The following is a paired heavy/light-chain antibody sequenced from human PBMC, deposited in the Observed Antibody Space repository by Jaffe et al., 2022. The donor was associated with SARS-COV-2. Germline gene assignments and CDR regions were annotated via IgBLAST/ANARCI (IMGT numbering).Light chain of an antibody. Sequence: SYVLTQPPSVSVAPGQTARITCGGNNIGSKSVHWYQQKPGQAPVLVVYDDSDRPSGIPERFSGSNSGNTATLTISRVEAGDEADYYCQVWDSSSDDPVFGGGTKLTVL. CDR1: NIGSKS. V-gene: IGLV3-21*02. CDR3: QVWDSSSDDPV. CDR2: DDS. J-gene: IGLJ3*02.
Heavy chain of an antibody. CDR2: IYTSGST. CDR3: ARGGRYFDWSPDTTNWFDP. Sequence: QVQLQESGPGLVKPSETLSLTCTVSGGSISSYYWSWIRQPAGKGLEWIGRIYTSGSTNYNPSLKSRVTMSVDTSKNQFSLKLSSVTAADTAVYYCARGGRYFDWSPDTTNWFDPWGQGTLVTVSS. V-gene: IGHV4-4*07. J-gene: IGHJ5*02. D-gene: IGHD3-9*01. CDR1: GGSISSYY.